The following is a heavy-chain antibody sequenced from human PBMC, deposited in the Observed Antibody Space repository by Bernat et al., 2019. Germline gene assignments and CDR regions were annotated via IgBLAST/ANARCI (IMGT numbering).Heavy chain of an antibody. D-gene: IGHD5-24*01. CDR2: IKQDGSEK. V-gene: IGHV3-7*04. Sequence: EVQLVESGGGVVQPGGSLRLSCAASGFTFSSYWMSWVRQAPGKGLEWVANIKQDGSEKYYVDSVKGRFTISRDNAKNSLYLQMNSLRAEDTAVYYCARRWLTIASFAFDIWGQGTMVTVYS. CDR1: GFTFSSYW. CDR3: ARRWLTIASFAFDI. J-gene: IGHJ3*02.